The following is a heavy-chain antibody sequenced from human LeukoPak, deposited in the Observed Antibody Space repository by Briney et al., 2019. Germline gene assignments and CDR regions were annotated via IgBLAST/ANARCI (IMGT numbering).Heavy chain of an antibody. CDR2: ISYDGSNK. CDR1: GFTFSSYA. V-gene: IGHV3-30-3*01. D-gene: IGHD3-10*01. J-gene: IGHJ4*02. Sequence: GGSLRLSCAASGFTFSSYAIHWVRQAPGKGLEWVAVISYDGSNKYYADSVKGRFTISRDNSKNTLYLQMNSLRAEDTAVYYCARESEPRLIWFVGGEHYYFDYWGQGTLVTVSS. CDR3: ARESEPRLIWFVGGEHYYFDY.